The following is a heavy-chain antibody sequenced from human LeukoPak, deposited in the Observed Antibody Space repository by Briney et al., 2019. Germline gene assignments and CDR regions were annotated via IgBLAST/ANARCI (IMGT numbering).Heavy chain of an antibody. Sequence: GGSLRLSCAASGFTFSSYAMSWVRQAPGKGLEWVSAISGSGGSTYYADSVKGRFTISRDNSKNTLYLQMNSLRAEDTAVYYCAKGGYSSGWYLEDYYYMDVWGKGTTVTVSS. V-gene: IGHV3-23*01. J-gene: IGHJ6*03. CDR1: GFTFSSYA. D-gene: IGHD6-19*01. CDR3: AKGGYSSGWYLEDYYYMDV. CDR2: ISGSGGST.